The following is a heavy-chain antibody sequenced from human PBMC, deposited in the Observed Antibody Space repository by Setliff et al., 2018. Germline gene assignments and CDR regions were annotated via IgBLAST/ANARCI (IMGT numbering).Heavy chain of an antibody. CDR3: AKQGDLAFDY. V-gene: IGHV1-2*02. CDR2: IDPKSGRT. Sequence: EASVKVSCKTSGYPFGGYYIYWMRQAPGQGLEWMGWIDPKSGRTKYAVKFQGRVTMTRDTSISTIYIEVSSLTSDDTAMYYCAKQGDLAFDYWGQGTQVTVSS. J-gene: IGHJ4*02. D-gene: IGHD3-16*01. CDR1: GYPFGGYY.